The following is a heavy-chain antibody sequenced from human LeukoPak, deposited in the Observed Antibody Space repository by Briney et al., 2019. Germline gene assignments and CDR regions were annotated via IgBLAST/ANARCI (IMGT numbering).Heavy chain of an antibody. CDR1: GYSIINYA. D-gene: IGHD6-25*01. V-gene: IGHV7-4-1*02. Sequence: ASVKVSCKASGYSIINYAIFWVRQAPGQALEWMGWINPNTEKSTYAPAFTGRYVFPLDSSVNTAYLQVSGLKAEDTALYYCATGGGYRFAYWGQGTLVTVSS. CDR2: INPNTEKS. CDR3: ATGGGYRFAY. J-gene: IGHJ4*02.